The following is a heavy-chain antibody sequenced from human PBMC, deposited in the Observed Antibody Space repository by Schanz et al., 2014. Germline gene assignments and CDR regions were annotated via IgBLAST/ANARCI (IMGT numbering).Heavy chain of an antibody. CDR2: IFFSGST. D-gene: IGHD1-26*01. Sequence: QVQLQESGPGLVKPSETLSLTCTVSGVSIGGYYWSWIRQPPGKGLEWIGYIFFSGSTTYNPSFSRRVTISVDMTKNQFALNGSCGTAADTAVYYCARLGVGDKAYYYYGTDVWGQGTTVLVSS. V-gene: IGHV4-59*08. CDR1: GVSIGGYY. J-gene: IGHJ6*02. CDR3: ARLGVGDKAYYYYGTDV.